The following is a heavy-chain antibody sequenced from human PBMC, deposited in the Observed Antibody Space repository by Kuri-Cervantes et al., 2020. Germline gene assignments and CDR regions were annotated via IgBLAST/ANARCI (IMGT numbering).Heavy chain of an antibody. CDR3: ARDTPPLEMATTDYYYGMDV. V-gene: IGHV1-69*13. CDR1: GYTFTSYA. D-gene: IGHD5-24*01. CDR2: IIPIFGTA. Sequence: SVKVSCKASGYTFTSYAMNWVRQAPGQGLEWMGGIIPIFGTANYAQKFQGRVTITADESTSTAYMELSSLRSEDTAVYYCARDTPPLEMATTDYYYGMDVWGQGTTVTVSS. J-gene: IGHJ6*02.